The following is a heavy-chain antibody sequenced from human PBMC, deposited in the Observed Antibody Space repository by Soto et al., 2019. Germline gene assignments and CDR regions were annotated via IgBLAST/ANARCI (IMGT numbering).Heavy chain of an antibody. V-gene: IGHV3-30-3*01. CDR3: ARERIAASFPHPDGMDV. CDR2: IAYDGSNK. J-gene: IGHJ6*02. D-gene: IGHD6-6*01. Sequence: PGGSLRLSCAASGFTFSSYAMHWVRQAPGKGLEWVAVIAYDGSNKYYADSVKGRFTISRDNSKNTLYLQMNSLRAEDTAVYYCARERIAASFPHPDGMDVWGQGTTVTVSS. CDR1: GFTFSSYA.